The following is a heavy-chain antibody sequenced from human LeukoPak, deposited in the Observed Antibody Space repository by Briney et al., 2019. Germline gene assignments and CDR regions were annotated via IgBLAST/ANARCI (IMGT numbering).Heavy chain of an antibody. J-gene: IGHJ4*02. V-gene: IGHV4-34*01. D-gene: IGHD3-3*01. CDR3: ARGQSGFWSGYYTGSGVGFDY. CDR2: INHSGST. CDR1: GGSFSGYY. Sequence: SETLSLTCAVYGGSFSGYYWRWIRQPPGKGLEWIGEINHSGSTNYNPSLKSRVTISVDTSKNQFSLKLSSVTAADTAVYYCARGQSGFWSGYYTGSGVGFDYWGQGTLVTVSS.